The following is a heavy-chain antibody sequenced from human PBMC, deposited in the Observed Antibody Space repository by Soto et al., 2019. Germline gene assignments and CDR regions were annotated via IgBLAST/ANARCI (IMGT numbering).Heavy chain of an antibody. CDR2: INPKSGGT. CDR3: ARGHSTDCSNGVCSFFYNHEMDV. J-gene: IGHJ6*02. D-gene: IGHD2-8*01. Sequence: ASVKCSCTASGYMFTDYHINWVRQAPGQGLEWLGRINPKSGGTSTAQKFQGWVTMTRDRSISTVYMELTRLRSDDTAVYFCARGHSTDCSNGVCSFFYNHEMDVWGQGTTVTVSS. V-gene: IGHV1-2*04. CDR1: GYMFTDYH.